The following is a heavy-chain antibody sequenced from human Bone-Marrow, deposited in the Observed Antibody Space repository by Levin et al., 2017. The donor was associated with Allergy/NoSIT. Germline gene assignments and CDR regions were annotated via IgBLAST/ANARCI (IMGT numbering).Heavy chain of an antibody. J-gene: IGHJ5*02. D-gene: IGHD5-24*01. Sequence: PGGSLRLSCAASGFSVSSKFMTWVRQPPGKGLEWVSVIYSGGGTYYGDSVKGRFIVSRDNSKNMVYLQMNSLRAEDTAVYYCAKSGAKIKKAYGYNWFDPWGQGTLVTVSS. CDR1: GFSVSSKF. CDR3: AKSGAKIKKAYGYNWFDP. V-gene: IGHV3-53*01. CDR2: IYSGGGT.